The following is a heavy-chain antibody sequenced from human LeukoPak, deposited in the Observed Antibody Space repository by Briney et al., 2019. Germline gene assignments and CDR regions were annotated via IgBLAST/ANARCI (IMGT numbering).Heavy chain of an antibody. J-gene: IGHJ4*02. CDR3: ARDSSHSGSYYLNY. CDR1: GGTFSSYA. D-gene: IGHD1-26*01. Sequence: ASVKVSCKASGGTFSSYAISWVRQAPGQGLEWMGGIIPIFGTANYAQKFQGRVTITADESTSTAYMELRSLRSDDTAVYYCARDSSHSGSYYLNYWGQGTLVTVSS. CDR2: IIPIFGTA. V-gene: IGHV1-69*13.